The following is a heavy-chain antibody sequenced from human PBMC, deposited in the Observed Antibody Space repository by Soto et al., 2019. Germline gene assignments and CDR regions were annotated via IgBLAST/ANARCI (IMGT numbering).Heavy chain of an antibody. Sequence: GGSLRLSCTASGFTFGDYAMSWFRQAPGKGLEWVGFIRSKAYGGTTEYAASVKGRFTISRDDSKSIAYLQMNSLKTEDTAVYYCTRDGGLRYFDWSIYYYGMDAWGQGTTVTVSS. V-gene: IGHV3-49*03. CDR1: GFTFGDYA. CDR2: IRSKAYGGTT. D-gene: IGHD3-9*01. J-gene: IGHJ6*02. CDR3: TRDGGLRYFDWSIYYYGMDA.